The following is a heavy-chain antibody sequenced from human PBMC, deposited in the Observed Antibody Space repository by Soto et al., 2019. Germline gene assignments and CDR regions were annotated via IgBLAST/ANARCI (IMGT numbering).Heavy chain of an antibody. Sequence: ASVKVSCKASGYTFTSYDINWVRQATGQGLEWMGWMNPNSGNTGYAQKFQGRVTITRDTSASTAYMELSSLRSEDTAVYYCARVYCSSTSCAHFDYWGQGTLVTVSS. CDR1: GYTFTSYD. CDR3: ARVYCSSTSCAHFDY. J-gene: IGHJ4*02. CDR2: MNPNSGNT. D-gene: IGHD2-2*01. V-gene: IGHV1-8*01.